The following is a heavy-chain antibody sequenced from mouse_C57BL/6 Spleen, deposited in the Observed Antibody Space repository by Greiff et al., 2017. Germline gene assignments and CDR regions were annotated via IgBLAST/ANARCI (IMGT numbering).Heavy chain of an antibody. CDR3: TRRDHYGSRGGFDY. CDR1: GYTFTDYE. CDR2: IDPETGGT. J-gene: IGHJ2*01. Sequence: LVESGAELVRPGASVTLSCKASGYTFTDYEMHWVKQTPVHGLEWIGAIDPETGGTAYNQKFKGKAILTADKSSSTAYMELRSLTSEDSAVYYCTRRDHYGSRGGFDYWGQGTTLTVSS. V-gene: IGHV1-15*01. D-gene: IGHD1-1*01.